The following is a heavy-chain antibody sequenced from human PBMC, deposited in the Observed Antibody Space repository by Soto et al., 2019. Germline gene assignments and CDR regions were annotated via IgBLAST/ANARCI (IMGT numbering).Heavy chain of an antibody. J-gene: IGHJ4*02. CDR3: AKPGYSGYDIQALLPFGY. CDR1: GFTFSSYA. V-gene: IGHV3-23*01. D-gene: IGHD5-12*01. Sequence: PGGSLRLSCAASGFTFSSYAMSWVRQAPGKGLEWVSAISGSGGSTYYADSVKGRFTISRDNSKNTLYLQMNSLRAEDTAVYYCAKPGYSGYDIQALLPFGYWGQGTLVTVSS. CDR2: ISGSGGST.